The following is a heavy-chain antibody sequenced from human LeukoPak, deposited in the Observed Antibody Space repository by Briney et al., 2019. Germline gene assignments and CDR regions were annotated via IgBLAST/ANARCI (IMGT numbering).Heavy chain of an antibody. J-gene: IGHJ4*02. V-gene: IGHV3-9*01. CDR2: ISWNSGSI. Sequence: GRSLRLSCAASGFTFDDYAMHWVRHAPGKGLEWVSGISWNSGSIGYADSVKGRFTISRDNAKNSLYLQMNSLRAEDTALYYCAKESSYCSSTSCYSGSFDYWGQGTLVTVSS. CDR3: AKESSYCSSTSCYSGSFDY. D-gene: IGHD2-2*02. CDR1: GFTFDDYA.